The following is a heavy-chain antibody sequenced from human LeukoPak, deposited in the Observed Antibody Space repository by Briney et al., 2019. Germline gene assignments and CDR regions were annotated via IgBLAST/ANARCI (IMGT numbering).Heavy chain of an antibody. J-gene: IGHJ6*02. CDR3: ARVGLERRLGRHNYYFYGMDV. V-gene: IGHV1-69*13. CDR2: IIPIFGTA. Sequence: SVKVSCKASGGTFSSYAISWVRQAPGQGLEWMGGIIPIFGTANYAQKFQGRVTITADESTSTAYMELSSLRSEDTAVYYCARVGLERRLGRHNYYFYGMDVWGQGTTVTVSS. D-gene: IGHD1-1*01. CDR1: GGTFSSYA.